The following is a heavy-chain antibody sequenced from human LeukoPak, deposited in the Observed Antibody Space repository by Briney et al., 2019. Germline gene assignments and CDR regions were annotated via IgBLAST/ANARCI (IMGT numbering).Heavy chain of an antibody. J-gene: IGHJ4*02. Sequence: PSETLSPTCTVSGGSISSGSYYWSWIRQPAGKGLEWIGRIYTSGSTNYNPSLKSRVTISVDTSKNQFSLKLSSVTAADTAVYYCAREIYYYDSSGSDYWGQGTLVTVSS. CDR1: GGSISSGSYY. CDR3: AREIYYYDSSGSDY. CDR2: IYTSGST. D-gene: IGHD3-22*01. V-gene: IGHV4-61*02.